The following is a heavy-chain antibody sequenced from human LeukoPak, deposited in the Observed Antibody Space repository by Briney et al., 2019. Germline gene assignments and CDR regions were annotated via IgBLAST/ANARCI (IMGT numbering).Heavy chain of an antibody. J-gene: IGHJ1*01. Sequence: SETLSLTCAVSGGSISSDNWWSWVRQPPGKGLQWIGEIYHSGSTNYNPSLQSRVTISVDKSNNHFSLRLTSVTAADTAVYYCATNGWYCLDHWGQGALVTVSS. CDR2: IYHSGST. D-gene: IGHD6-19*01. CDR3: ATNGWYCLDH. V-gene: IGHV4-4*02. CDR1: GGSISSDNW.